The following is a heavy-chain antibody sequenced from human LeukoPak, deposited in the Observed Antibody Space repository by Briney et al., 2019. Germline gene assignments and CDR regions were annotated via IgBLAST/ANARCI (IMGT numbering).Heavy chain of an antibody. V-gene: IGHV4-61*02. J-gene: IGHJ4*02. CDR1: GGSISSGSYY. D-gene: IGHD6-19*01. CDR3: AREGYSSDVVFY. CDR2: IYTSGST. Sequence: SETLSLTCTVSGGSISSGSYYWSWIRQPAGKGLGWIGRIYTSGSTNYNPSLKSRVTISADTSKNQFSLKLSSVTAADTAVYYCAREGYSSDVVFYWGQGTLVTVSS.